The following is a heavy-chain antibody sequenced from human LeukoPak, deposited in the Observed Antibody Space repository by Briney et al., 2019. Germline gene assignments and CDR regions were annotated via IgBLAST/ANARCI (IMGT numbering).Heavy chain of an antibody. CDR2: TYIGGRT. Sequence: GGSLRLSCAASGFILSSNYMTGVRQAPGKGRDGLAVTYIGGRTYYADSVKGRFTIYRYNSKNSLYIQMNGLRTEDTAMYYCVRVPGGGDWGQGTLVTVAS. CDR1: GFILSSNY. J-gene: IGHJ4*02. CDR3: VRVPGGGD. D-gene: IGHD3-10*01. V-gene: IGHV3-66*01.